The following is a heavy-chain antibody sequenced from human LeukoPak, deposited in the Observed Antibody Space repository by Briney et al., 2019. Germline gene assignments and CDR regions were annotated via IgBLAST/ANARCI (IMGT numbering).Heavy chain of an antibody. J-gene: IGHJ6*02. Sequence: ETLSLTCAVYSGSFSVYHWSWIRQPPGKGLEWIGEINHSGSTNYNPSLKSRVTISVDTSKNQFSLKLSSVTAADTAVYYCARFAYYGSGSYYHYYYYGMDVWGQGTTVTVSS. CDR3: ARFAYYGSGSYYHYYYYGMDV. V-gene: IGHV4-34*01. CDR1: SGSFSVYH. CDR2: INHSGST. D-gene: IGHD3-10*01.